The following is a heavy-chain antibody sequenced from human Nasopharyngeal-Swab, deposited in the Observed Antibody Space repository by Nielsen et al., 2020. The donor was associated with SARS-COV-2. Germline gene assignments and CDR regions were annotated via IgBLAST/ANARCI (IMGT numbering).Heavy chain of an antibody. CDR1: GFTFSSYW. J-gene: IGHJ6*02. V-gene: IGHV3-7*01. Sequence: GESLKISCAASGFTFSSYWMSWVRQAPGKGLEWVANIKQDGSEKYYVDSVKGRFTISRDNAKNSLYLQMNSLRAEDTAVYYCARDILGIAAAGGHYYYYGMDVWGQGTTVTVSS. CDR3: ARDILGIAAAGGHYYYYGMDV. D-gene: IGHD6-13*01. CDR2: IKQDGSEK.